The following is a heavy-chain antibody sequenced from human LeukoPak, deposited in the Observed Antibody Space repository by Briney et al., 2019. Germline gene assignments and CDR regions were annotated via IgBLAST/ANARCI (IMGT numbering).Heavy chain of an antibody. CDR1: GLDVSSDY. V-gene: IGHV3-53*01. CDR2: FYKFDT. D-gene: IGHD1-26*01. Sequence: GGSLRLSCAASGLDVSSDYLSWVRQAPGKGLEWVSFFYKFDTYYADSVRGRFTISRDNSKDTFYPQMNSLRVDDTAVYFCTRAPAWDLLYYNWGQGTRVTVSS. CDR3: TRAPAWDLLYYN. J-gene: IGHJ4*02.